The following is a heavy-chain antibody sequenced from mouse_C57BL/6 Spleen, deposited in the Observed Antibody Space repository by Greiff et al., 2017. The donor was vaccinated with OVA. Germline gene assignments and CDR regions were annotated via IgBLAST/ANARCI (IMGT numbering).Heavy chain of an antibody. J-gene: IGHJ4*01. Sequence: EVKLVESGGDLVKPGGSLKLSCAASGFTFSSYGMSWVRQTPDKRLEWVATISSGGSYTYYPDSVKGRFTISRDNAKNTLYLQMSSLKSEDTAMYDCARLWSYAMDYWGQGTSVTVSS. D-gene: IGHD1-1*02. CDR2: ISSGGSYT. CDR1: GFTFSSYG. V-gene: IGHV5-6*01. CDR3: ARLWSYAMDY.